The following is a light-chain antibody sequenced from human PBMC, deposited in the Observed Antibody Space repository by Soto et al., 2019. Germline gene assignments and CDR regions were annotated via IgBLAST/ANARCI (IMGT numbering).Light chain of an antibody. CDR1: QSVSSN. Sequence: EIVMTQSPATLSVSPGERATLSCRASQSVSSNLAWYQQKPGQAPRLLIYGASTRATGIPARFSGSGSGTELTPTISSLQSEDFAVYYCQQYNNWPPGTFGQGTKLEIK. J-gene: IGKJ2*01. CDR2: GAS. V-gene: IGKV3-15*01. CDR3: QQYNNWPPGT.